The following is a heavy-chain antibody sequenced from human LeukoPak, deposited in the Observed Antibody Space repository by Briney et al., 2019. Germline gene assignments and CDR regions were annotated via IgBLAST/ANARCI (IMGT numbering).Heavy chain of an antibody. CDR1: GFTFTRSA. CDR2: IVVGSGNT. J-gene: IGHJ2*01. CDR3: AADPAEQYTSTDWYFDL. D-gene: IGHD6-13*01. V-gene: IGHV1-58*02. Sequence: RASVKVSCKASGFTFTRSAIQWVRQARGQRLEWIGWIVVGSGNTNYGQKFQERVTITRDMSTSTAHMELSSLRSEDTAVYYCAADPAEQYTSTDWYFDLWGRGTLVTVSS.